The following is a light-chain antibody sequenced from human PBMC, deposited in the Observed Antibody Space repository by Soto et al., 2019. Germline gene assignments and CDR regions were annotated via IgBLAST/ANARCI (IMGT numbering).Light chain of an antibody. Sequence: DIQMTQSPSTLSASVGDRVTITCRASQSISSWLAWYQQKPGKAPKLLIYKASTLKSGVPSRFSGSGSGTEFTLTISSLQPDDFATYYCQKYDSAPRTFGQGTKVDI. J-gene: IGKJ1*01. V-gene: IGKV1-5*03. CDR3: QKYDSAPRT. CDR1: QSISSW. CDR2: KAS.